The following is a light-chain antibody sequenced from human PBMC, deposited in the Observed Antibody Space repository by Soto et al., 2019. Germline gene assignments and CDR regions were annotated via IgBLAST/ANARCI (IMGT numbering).Light chain of an antibody. CDR1: SSDVGGYNY. CDR2: EVS. V-gene: IGLV2-14*01. J-gene: IGLJ1*01. CDR3: SSYTSSSTLYV. Sequence: LTQPAAVSGSPGQSITISCTGTSSDVGGYNYVSWYQQHPGKAPKLMIYEVSNRPSGVSNRFSGSKSGNTASLTISGLQAEDEADYYCSSYTSSSTLYVFGTGTKVTVL.